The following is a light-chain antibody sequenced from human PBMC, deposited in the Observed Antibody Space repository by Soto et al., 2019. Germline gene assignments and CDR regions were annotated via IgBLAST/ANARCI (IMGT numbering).Light chain of an antibody. CDR3: QQYCSSSTWT. J-gene: IGKJ1*01. CDR2: GAS. V-gene: IGKV3-20*01. CDR1: QSVSSSY. Sequence: EIVLTQSPGTLSLSPGERATLSCRASQSVSSSYLAWYQQKPGQAPRLLIYGASSRATGIPDRFSGSGSGTDFALTISRREPEGFAVYYCQQYCSSSTWTFGQGTKVEIK.